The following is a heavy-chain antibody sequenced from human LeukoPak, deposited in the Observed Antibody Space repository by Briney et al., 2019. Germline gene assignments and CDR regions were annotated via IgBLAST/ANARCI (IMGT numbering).Heavy chain of an antibody. CDR2: INGNSVGT. D-gene: IGHD5-18*01. Sequence: ASVKVSCKASGYTFTDYYIHWVRQAPGQGLEWMAWINGNSVGTTFAQKFQGRFTMTRDPSLSTAYMELSRLRSDDTAVYYCARGGFTYGVDYWGQGTLVTVSS. V-gene: IGHV1-2*02. CDR1: GYTFTDYY. J-gene: IGHJ4*02. CDR3: ARGGFTYGVDY.